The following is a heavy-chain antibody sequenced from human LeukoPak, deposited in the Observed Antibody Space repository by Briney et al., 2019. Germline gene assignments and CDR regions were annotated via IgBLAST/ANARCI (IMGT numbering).Heavy chain of an antibody. CDR1: GGTFSSYA. Sequence: ASVKVSCKASGGTFSSYAISWVRQAPGQGLEWMGGIIPIFGTANYAQKFQGRVTITADESTSTAYMELSSLRSEDTAVYYCARDRAAAGYGPTGYWGQGTVVTVSS. J-gene: IGHJ4*02. V-gene: IGHV1-69*13. D-gene: IGHD6-13*01. CDR3: ARDRAAAGYGPTGY. CDR2: IIPIFGTA.